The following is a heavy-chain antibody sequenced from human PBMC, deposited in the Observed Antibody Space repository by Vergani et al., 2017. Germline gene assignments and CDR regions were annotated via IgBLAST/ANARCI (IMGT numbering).Heavy chain of an antibody. J-gene: IGHJ4*02. V-gene: IGHV1-69*01. CDR1: GGTFSSYA. CDR2: IIPIFGTA. CDR3: ARLSKGYCSGGSGYHHDTGPYYFDY. D-gene: IGHD2-15*01. Sequence: QVQLVQSGAEVKKPGSSVKVSCKASGGTFSSYAISWVRQAPGQGLEWMGGIIPIFGTANYAQKFQGRVTITADESTTTAYVELSSLRSEDTAVYYCARLSKGYCSGGSGYHHDTGPYYFDYWGQGTLVTVSS.